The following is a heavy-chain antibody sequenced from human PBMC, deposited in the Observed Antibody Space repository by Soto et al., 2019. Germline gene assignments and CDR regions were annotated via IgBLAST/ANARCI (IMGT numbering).Heavy chain of an antibody. Sequence: ASVKVSCKVSGYTLTELSMHWVRQAPGKGLEWMGGFDPEDGETIYAQKFQGRVTMTEDTPTDTAYMELSSLRSEYTAVYYCATHGACSSTSCYQFQHWGQGTLVTVSS. J-gene: IGHJ1*01. CDR1: GYTLTELS. CDR2: FDPEDGET. V-gene: IGHV1-24*01. CDR3: ATHGACSSTSCYQFQH. D-gene: IGHD2-2*01.